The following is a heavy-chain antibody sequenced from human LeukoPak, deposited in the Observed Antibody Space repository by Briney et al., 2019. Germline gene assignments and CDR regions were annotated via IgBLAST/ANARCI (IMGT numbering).Heavy chain of an antibody. CDR2: INPNSGGT. CDR1: GYTFTGYY. CDR3: VRDLGISGWYAPPLGYFDS. D-gene: IGHD6-19*01. Sequence: ASVKVSCKASGYTFTGYYMHWVRQAPGQGLEWMGWINPNSGGTNYAQQFQDRVTMTRDTSISSTYMELSRLKSDDTAVYYCVRDLGISGWYAPPLGYFDSWGQGTLVTVSS. J-gene: IGHJ4*02. V-gene: IGHV1-2*02.